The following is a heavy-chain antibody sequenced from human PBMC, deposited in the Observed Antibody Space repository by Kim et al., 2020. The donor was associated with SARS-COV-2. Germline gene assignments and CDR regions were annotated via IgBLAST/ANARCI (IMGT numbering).Heavy chain of an antibody. CDR2: ISWNSGSI. Sequence: GGSLRLSCAASGFTFGDYAMHWVRQAPGKGLEWVSGISWNSGSIGYADSVKGRFTISRDNAKNSLYLQMNSLRAEDTALYYCAKDIGWDVVDPNWFDPWGQGTLVTVSS. D-gene: IGHD2-2*01. V-gene: IGHV3-9*01. J-gene: IGHJ5*02. CDR3: AKDIGWDVVDPNWFDP. CDR1: GFTFGDYA.